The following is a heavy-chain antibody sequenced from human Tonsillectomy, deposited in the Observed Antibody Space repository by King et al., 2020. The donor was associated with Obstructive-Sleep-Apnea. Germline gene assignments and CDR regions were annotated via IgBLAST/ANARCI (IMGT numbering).Heavy chain of an antibody. CDR2: IYSGGST. CDR3: ASRNDYGDYPYFDY. Sequence: QLVQSGGALVQPGGSLRLSCAASGFTVSRKYMSWVRQAPGKGLDWVSVIYSGGSTYYADSVKDRFTISRDNSQNTRYLQMNSLRAEDTAVYYCASRNDYGDYPYFDYWGQGTLVTVSS. J-gene: IGHJ4*02. V-gene: IGHV3-66*01. CDR1: GFTVSRKY. D-gene: IGHD4-17*01.